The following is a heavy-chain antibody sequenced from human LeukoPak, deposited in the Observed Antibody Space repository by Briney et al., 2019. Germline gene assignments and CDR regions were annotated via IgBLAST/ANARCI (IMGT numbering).Heavy chain of an antibody. D-gene: IGHD3/OR15-3a*01. CDR2: ISSSGSTI. CDR1: GFTFSSYE. CDR3: VRTGYYIGDY. Sequence: GGSLRLSCAASGFTFSSYEMNWVRQAPGKGLEWVSYISSSGSTIYYADSVKGRFTISRDKSKNTLYLQMNNLRAEDTAVYYCVRTGYYIGDYWGQGTLVTVSS. V-gene: IGHV3-48*03. J-gene: IGHJ4*02.